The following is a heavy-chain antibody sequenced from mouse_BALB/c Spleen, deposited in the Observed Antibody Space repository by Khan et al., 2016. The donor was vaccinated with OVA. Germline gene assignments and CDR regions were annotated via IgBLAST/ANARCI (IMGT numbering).Heavy chain of an antibody. D-gene: IGHD1-2*01. CDR1: GYTFTNYW. V-gene: IGHV1-69*02. CDR2: IYPSDSYT. Sequence: QVQLQQPGAELVRPGASVKLSCKASGYTFTNYWINWVKQRPGQGLEWIGNIYPSDSYTNYNQKFKDKATLTVDKSYSTAYMQLSSPTSEESAVYYCTGELRPNYFAMDYWGQGTSVTVSS. J-gene: IGHJ4*01. CDR3: TGELRPNYFAMDY.